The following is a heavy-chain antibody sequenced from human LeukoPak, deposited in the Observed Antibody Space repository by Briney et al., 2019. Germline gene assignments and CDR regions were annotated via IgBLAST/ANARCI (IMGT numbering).Heavy chain of an antibody. V-gene: IGHV4-4*07. Sequence: PSETLSLTCTVSGGSMSAYYWSWIRQPAGKGPEWIGRVHIGGTTNYNPSLKSRVTMSLDTSKNQFSLTLSSVTAADTAVYYCARDSAPNYFDSWGQGTLVTVSS. J-gene: IGHJ4*02. CDR2: VHIGGTT. CDR3: ARDSAPNYFDS. CDR1: GGSMSAYY.